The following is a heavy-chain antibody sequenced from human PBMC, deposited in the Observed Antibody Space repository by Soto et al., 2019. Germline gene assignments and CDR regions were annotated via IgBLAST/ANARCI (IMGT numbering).Heavy chain of an antibody. J-gene: IGHJ6*02. CDR1: GYSFTSYW. CDR2: VYPGDSDISDI. D-gene: IGHD6-19*01. V-gene: IGHV5-51*01. Sequence: PGESLKISCKGSGYSFTSYWIGWVRQMPGKGLEWMGIVYPGDSDISDIRYSPSFRDQVTISADKSTSTAYLQWSYLKASDTAMYYCARQGSGPMYYYGMDVWGQGTTVTVSS. CDR3: ARQGSGPMYYYGMDV.